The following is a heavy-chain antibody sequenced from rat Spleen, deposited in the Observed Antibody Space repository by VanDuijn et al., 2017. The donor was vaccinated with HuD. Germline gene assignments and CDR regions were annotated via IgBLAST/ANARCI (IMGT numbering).Heavy chain of an antibody. CDR1: GFSLTNYG. V-gene: IGHV2S8*01. D-gene: IGHD1-2*01. CDR2: ISSGGNT. Sequence: QVQLKESGPDLMQPTQTLSLTCTVSGFSLTNYGVSWVRQPPGKGLEWIAGISSGGNTYHNSALKSRLSISRDTSKSQIYLKMHSLQTEDTATYFCARADVAAISTDGIWGQGIMVTVSS. J-gene: IGHJ2*01. CDR3: ARADVAAISTDGI.